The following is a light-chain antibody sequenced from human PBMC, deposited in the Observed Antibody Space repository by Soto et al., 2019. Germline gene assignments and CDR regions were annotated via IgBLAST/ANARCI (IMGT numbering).Light chain of an antibody. J-gene: IGKJ2*01. CDR2: GAS. Sequence: EIVMTQSPATLSVSPGEGATLSCWASQSISSNLAWYQVKRGQAPRLLIYGASTRATGVPARFSGSGSGTEFTLTISSLQSEDFASYYCQQYSNWYTFGQGTKLEIK. CDR3: QQYSNWYT. V-gene: IGKV3-15*01. CDR1: QSISSN.